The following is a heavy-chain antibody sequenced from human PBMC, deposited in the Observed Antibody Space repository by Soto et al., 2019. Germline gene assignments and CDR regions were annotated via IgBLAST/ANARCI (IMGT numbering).Heavy chain of an antibody. CDR3: ARGVGQFDY. CDR2: ISHTGTT. CDR1: GGSISSYY. J-gene: IGHJ4*02. Sequence: SETLSLTCTVSGGSISSYYWSWIRQSPGKGLEWVAYISHTGTTDYNPSLKSRLTISLDTSKNQFSLKLTSVTAADTAVYYCARGVGQFDYWGQGTLVTVSS. V-gene: IGHV4-59*01. D-gene: IGHD3-10*01.